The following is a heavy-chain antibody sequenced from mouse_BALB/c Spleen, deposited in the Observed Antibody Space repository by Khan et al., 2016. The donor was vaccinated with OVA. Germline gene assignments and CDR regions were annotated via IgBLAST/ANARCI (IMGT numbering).Heavy chain of an antibody. V-gene: IGHV5-6*01. CDR2: ISSGGDYT. CDR1: GFTFSSYS. D-gene: IGHD4-1*01. J-gene: IGHJ3*01. Sequence: EVELVESGEDLVKPGGSLKLSCAASGFTFSSYSMSWVRQTPDKRLEWVASISSGGDYTYYPDRVKGRFTISRDNAKNTLYLQMIDLKSEDTAMYYCADHLTGSFAYWGQGTLVTVSA. CDR3: ADHLTGSFAY.